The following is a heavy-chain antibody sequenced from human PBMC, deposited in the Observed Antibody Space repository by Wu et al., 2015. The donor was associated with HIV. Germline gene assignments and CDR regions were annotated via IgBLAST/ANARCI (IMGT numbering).Heavy chain of an antibody. CDR3: ARDLGIDQIAVVAVMTT. CDR2: ISHYNGNI. J-gene: IGHJ4*02. D-gene: IGHD6-19*01. V-gene: IGHV1-18*01. CDR1: GYSFMNYG. Sequence: QVQLVQSGAEVKKPGASVKISCKASGYSFMNYGISWVRQAPGQGPEWMGWISHYNGNIKYSQKLQGRVSLTADPSTTTAYMELSSLRSEDTAVYYCARDLGIDQIAVVAVMTTWGQGTLVTVSS.